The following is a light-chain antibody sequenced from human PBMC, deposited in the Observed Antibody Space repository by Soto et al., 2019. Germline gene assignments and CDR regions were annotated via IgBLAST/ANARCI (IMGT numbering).Light chain of an antibody. CDR1: QSVHSN. CDR3: QQYTDWPWGT. CDR2: GAS. Sequence: EIVMTQSPATLSLSPRETATRSCRASQSVHSNLAWFQQHPGQAPRLLIYGASSRATGIPVRFSGSGSGTEFTLTISSLQPEDFAVYYCQQYTDWPWGTFGGGTKVGIK. V-gene: IGKV3-15*01. J-gene: IGKJ4*01.